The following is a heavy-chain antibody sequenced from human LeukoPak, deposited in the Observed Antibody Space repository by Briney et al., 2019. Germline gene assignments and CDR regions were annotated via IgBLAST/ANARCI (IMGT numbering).Heavy chain of an antibody. CDR1: GGSISPYY. Sequence: PSETLSLTCTVSGGSISPYYWSWIRQPPGKGLEWIGYIYYSGSTNYNPSLKSRVTMSVATSKNQFSLKLTSVTAADTAVYYCARYDFNKYFDYWGQGTLVTVSS. CDR3: ARYDFNKYFDY. V-gene: IGHV4-59*01. CDR2: IYYSGST. D-gene: IGHD3-3*01. J-gene: IGHJ4*02.